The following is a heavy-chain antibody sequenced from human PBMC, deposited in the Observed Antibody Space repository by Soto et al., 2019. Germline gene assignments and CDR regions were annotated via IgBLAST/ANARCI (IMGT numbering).Heavy chain of an antibody. V-gene: IGHV3-7*01. J-gene: IGHJ4*02. CDR1: GFTFSSYW. CDR2: IKQDGSEK. D-gene: IGHD3-3*01. CDR3: ARGHVLRFLEWLYYFDY. Sequence: GGSLRLSCAASGFTFSSYWMSWVRQAPGKGLEWVANIKQDGSEKYYVDSVKGRFTISRDNAKNSLYLQMNSLRAEDTAVYYCARGHVLRFLEWLYYFDYWGQGTLVTVSS.